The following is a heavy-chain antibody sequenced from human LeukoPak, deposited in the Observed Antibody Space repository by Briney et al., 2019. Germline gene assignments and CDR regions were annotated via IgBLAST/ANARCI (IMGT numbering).Heavy chain of an antibody. CDR3: ARQTVGVTGVGITGVLDS. CDR2: IYSGGST. Sequence: GGSLRLSCAASGFTVSSNYMSWVRQAPGKGLEWVSVIYSGGSTYYADSVKGRFTISRDNRKKLLYLQMNSLRVEDTAVYYCARQTVGVTGVGITGVLDSWGQGALVTVSS. CDR1: GFTVSSNY. D-gene: IGHD1-26*01. J-gene: IGHJ4*02. V-gene: IGHV3-53*01.